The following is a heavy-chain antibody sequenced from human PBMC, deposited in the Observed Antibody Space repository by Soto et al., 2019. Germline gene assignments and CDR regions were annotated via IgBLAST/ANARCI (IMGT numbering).Heavy chain of an antibody. J-gene: IGHJ4*02. CDR3: ASGIQLWLRQINNGYSG. D-gene: IGHD5-18*01. CDR1: GGTFSTYA. V-gene: IGHV1-69*12. CDR2: IIPMFGTA. Sequence: QVQLVQSGAEVKKPESSVKVSCKAPGGTFSTYAISWVRQAPGQGLEWMGGIIPMFGTANYAQRFQDRATITADESTNTVYMELSSVRSEDTAVYFCASGIQLWLRQINNGYSGWGQGTLVTVSS.